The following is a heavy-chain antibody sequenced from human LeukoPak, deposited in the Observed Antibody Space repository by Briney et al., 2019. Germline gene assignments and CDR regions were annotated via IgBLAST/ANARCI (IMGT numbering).Heavy chain of an antibody. CDR1: GFTFSSYA. CDR2: ISYDGSNK. CDR3: ARDPDDSSGYYSTYFDY. J-gene: IGHJ4*02. V-gene: IGHV3-30*04. Sequence: GGPLRLSCAASGFTFSSYAMHWVRQAPGKGLEWVAVISYDGSNKYYADSVKGRFTISRDNSKNTLYLQMNGLRAEDTAVYYCARDPDDSSGYYSTYFDYWGQGTLVTVSS. D-gene: IGHD3-22*01.